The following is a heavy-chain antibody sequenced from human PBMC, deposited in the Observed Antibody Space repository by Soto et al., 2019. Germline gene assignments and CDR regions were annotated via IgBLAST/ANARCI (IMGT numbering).Heavy chain of an antibody. V-gene: IGHV4-34*01. Sequence: SETLSRTCTVYGGSFSAYYWSWIRQPPGKGLEWIGEIKHSGSTNYNPSLKSRVTISADTSKNQFSLKLSSVTAADTAMYYCAKGKHPDYWGQGTLVTVSS. CDR1: GGSFSAYY. CDR2: IKHSGST. J-gene: IGHJ4*02. CDR3: AKGKHPDY.